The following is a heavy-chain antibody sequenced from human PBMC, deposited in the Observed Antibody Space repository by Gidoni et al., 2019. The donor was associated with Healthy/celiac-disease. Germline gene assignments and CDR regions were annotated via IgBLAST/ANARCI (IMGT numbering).Heavy chain of an antibody. CDR3: ARRVSRDGYNPFDY. Sequence: QLQLQESRPGLVKPSEPLPLTRTVSGRSISSSSFYWGWIRQPPGKGLEWIGGIYYSGSTYYNPSLKSRVTISVDTSKNQFSLKLSSVTAADTAVYYCARRVSRDGYNPFDYWGQRTLVTVSS. J-gene: IGHJ4*02. D-gene: IGHD5-12*01. CDR2: IYYSGST. CDR1: GRSISSSSFY. V-gene: IGHV4-39*01.